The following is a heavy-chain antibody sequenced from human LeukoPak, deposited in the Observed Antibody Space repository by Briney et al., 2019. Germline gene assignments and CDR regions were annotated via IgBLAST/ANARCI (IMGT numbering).Heavy chain of an antibody. V-gene: IGHV1-24*01. CDR1: GYTLTELS. J-gene: IGHJ3*02. D-gene: IGHD3-22*01. CDR3: ATGLLPYDSSGYPIFDI. Sequence: ASVKVSCKVSGYTLTELSMHWVRQAPGKGLEWMGGFDPEDGETTYAQKFQGRVTMTEDTSTDTAYMELSSLRSEDTAVYYCATGLLPYDSSGYPIFDIWGQGTMVTVSS. CDR2: FDPEDGET.